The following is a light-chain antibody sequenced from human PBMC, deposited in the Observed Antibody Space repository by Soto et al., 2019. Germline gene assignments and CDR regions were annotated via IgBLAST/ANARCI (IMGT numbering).Light chain of an antibody. J-gene: IGKJ4*01. CDR3: QQYIRWPLT. Sequence: EMVVTQSPATLSVSAGERATLSCRASQDVSSNLAWYQQKPGQAPSLLIYGASTRATGTPARFSGSGSGTEFTLTISSLQSEDYAVYFCQQYIRWPLTFGGGTKVDIK. V-gene: IGKV3-15*01. CDR2: GAS. CDR1: QDVSSN.